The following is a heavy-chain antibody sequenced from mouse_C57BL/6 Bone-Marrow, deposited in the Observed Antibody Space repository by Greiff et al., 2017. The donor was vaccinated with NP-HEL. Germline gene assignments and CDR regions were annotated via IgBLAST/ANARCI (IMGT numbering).Heavy chain of an antibody. J-gene: IGHJ1*03. CDR3: ARLSTTVVAHWYFDV. CDR1: GYTFTSYW. CDR2: IDPSDSYT. V-gene: IGHV1-59*01. D-gene: IGHD1-1*01. Sequence: VQLQQPGAGLVRPGTSVKLSCKASGYTFTSYWMHWVKQRPGQGLEWIGVIDPSDSYTNYNQKFKGKATLTVDTSSSTAYMQLSSLTSEDSAVYYCARLSTTVVAHWYFDVWGTGTTVTVSS.